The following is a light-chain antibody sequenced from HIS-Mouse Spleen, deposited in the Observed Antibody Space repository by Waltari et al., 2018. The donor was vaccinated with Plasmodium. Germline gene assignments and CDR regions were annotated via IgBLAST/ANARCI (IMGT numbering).Light chain of an antibody. Sequence: EIVLTQSPGTLSLSPGERATLSCRASQSVSSSYLAWYQQKPGQAPRLLIDGASSRATGIPDRFSGSGPGTDFTLTISSLEPEDFAVYYCQQRSNWITFGQGTRLEIK. J-gene: IGKJ5*01. V-gene: IGKV3D-20*02. CDR2: GAS. CDR1: QSVSSSY. CDR3: QQRSNWIT.